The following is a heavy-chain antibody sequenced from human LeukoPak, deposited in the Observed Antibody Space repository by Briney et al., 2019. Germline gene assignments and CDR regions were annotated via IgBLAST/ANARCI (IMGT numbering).Heavy chain of an antibody. J-gene: IGHJ4*02. V-gene: IGHV3-48*04. Sequence: GGSLRLSCVGSGFTFSSYHMNWVRQAPGKGLEWVSYISSSSSTIYYADSVKGRFTISRDSSKNTLFLQMNSLRAEETALYFCARKAQYNGHYPLDYWGQGTLVTVSS. CDR2: ISSSSSTI. D-gene: IGHD1-7*01. CDR3: ARKAQYNGHYPLDY. CDR1: GFTFSSYH.